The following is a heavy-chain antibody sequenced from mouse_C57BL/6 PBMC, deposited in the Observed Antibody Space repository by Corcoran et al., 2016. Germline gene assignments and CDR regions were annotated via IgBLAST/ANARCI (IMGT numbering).Heavy chain of an antibody. Sequence: QVQLQQSGAELVRPGTSVKMSCKASGYTFTNYWIGWAKQRPGHGLEWIGDIYPGGGYTNYNEKFKGKATLTADKSSSTAYMQFSSLTSEDSAIYYCARWDTTVVASRNAMDYWGQGTSVTVSS. J-gene: IGHJ4*01. CDR3: ARWDTTVVASRNAMDY. V-gene: IGHV1-63*01. CDR2: IYPGGGYT. CDR1: GYTFTNYW. D-gene: IGHD1-1*01.